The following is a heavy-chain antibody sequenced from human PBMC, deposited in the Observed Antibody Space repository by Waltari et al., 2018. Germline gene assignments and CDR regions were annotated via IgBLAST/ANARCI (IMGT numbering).Heavy chain of an antibody. J-gene: IGHJ4*02. Sequence: QVQLVQSGAEVKKPGASVKVSCKASGYTFTGYYMPWVRQAPGQGLEWMGRINPNSGGTNDAQKFQGRVTMTRDTSISTAYMELSRLRSDDTAVYYCATSTRGYSGYVGYWGQGTLVTVSS. D-gene: IGHD5-12*01. CDR2: INPNSGGT. CDR1: GYTFTGYY. V-gene: IGHV1-2*06. CDR3: ATSTRGYSGYVGY.